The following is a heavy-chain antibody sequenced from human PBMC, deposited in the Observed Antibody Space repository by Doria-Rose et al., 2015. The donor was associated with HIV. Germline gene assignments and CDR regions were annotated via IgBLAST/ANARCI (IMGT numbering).Heavy chain of an antibody. V-gene: IGHV3-21*01. CDR3: ATGVTLDY. J-gene: IGHJ4*02. D-gene: IGHD3-10*01. CDR2: ISSTSAYI. Sequence: VQLVQSGGGLVRPGGSLRLSCATSGFTFSSHRINCVREAPGMGLEWVSSISSTSAYINYADAVRGRFTISRDSARNSLYLQMDSLSAEDTAIYYCATGVTLDYWGQGTLVTVSS. CDR1: GFTFSSHR.